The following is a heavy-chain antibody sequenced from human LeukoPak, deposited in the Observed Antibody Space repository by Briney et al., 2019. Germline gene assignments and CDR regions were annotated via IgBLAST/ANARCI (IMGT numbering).Heavy chain of an antibody. Sequence: GGSLRLSCAASGFTFSGSSMHWVRQASGKGLEWVGRIRSKANSYATAYAASVKGRFTISRDDSKNTAYRQMNSLNSEDTAVYYCTTRRPDAFDIWGQGTMVSVSS. CDR1: GFTFSGSS. CDR3: TTRRPDAFDI. J-gene: IGHJ3*02. CDR2: IRSKANSYAT. V-gene: IGHV3-73*01.